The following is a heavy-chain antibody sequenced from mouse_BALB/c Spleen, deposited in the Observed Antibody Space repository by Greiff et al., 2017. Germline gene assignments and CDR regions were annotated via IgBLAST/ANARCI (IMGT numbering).Heavy chain of an antibody. J-gene: IGHJ2*01. Sequence: EVKLMESGPELVKPGASVKMSCKASGYTFTSYVMHWVKQKPGQGLEWIGYINPYNDGTKYNEKFKGKATLTSDKSSSTAYMELSSLTSEDSAVYYCAREGGSALDYWGQGTTLTVSS. CDR2: INPYNDGT. CDR1: GYTFTSYV. V-gene: IGHV1-14*01. CDR3: AREGGSALDY. D-gene: IGHD1-1*02.